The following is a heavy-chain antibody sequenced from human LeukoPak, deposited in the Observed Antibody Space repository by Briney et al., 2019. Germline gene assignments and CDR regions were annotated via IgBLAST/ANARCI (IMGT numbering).Heavy chain of an antibody. J-gene: IGHJ3*02. D-gene: IGHD3-9*01. CDR1: GGSISSSSYY. V-gene: IGHV4-39*01. CDR2: IYYSGST. Sequence: SETLSLTCTVSGGSISSSSYYWSWIRQPPGKGLEWIGSIYYSGSTYYNPSLKSRVTISVDTSKNQFSLKLSSVTAADTAVYYCATTIGDAFDIWGQGTMVTVSS. CDR3: ATTIGDAFDI.